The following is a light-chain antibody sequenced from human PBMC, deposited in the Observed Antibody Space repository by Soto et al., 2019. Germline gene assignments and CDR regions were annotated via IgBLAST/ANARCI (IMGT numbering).Light chain of an antibody. Sequence: DIQMTQSPSSLSASVGDRVTITCRASQSISNYLNWYQQKPGKAPKLLIYAASTLQSGVPSRFSGSGSGTDFTLTISSLQPADFATYYCQQSYTTPYTFGQGTKLEI. CDR2: AAS. J-gene: IGKJ2*01. V-gene: IGKV1-39*01. CDR3: QQSYTTPYT. CDR1: QSISNY.